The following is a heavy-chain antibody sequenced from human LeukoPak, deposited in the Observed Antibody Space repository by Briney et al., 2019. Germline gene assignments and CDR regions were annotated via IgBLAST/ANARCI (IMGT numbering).Heavy chain of an antibody. V-gene: IGHV4-39*01. J-gene: IGHJ4*02. CDR2: IYYSGTT. Sequence: SETLSLTCTVSVDSISRSTYYWGWIRQPPGQGLEWIGSIYYSGTTYYNPSLKSRVSISVDTSKNQFSLNLSSVTAADTAVYYCARVGYSYGGNPREPIDYWGQGTLVTVSS. CDR3: ARVGYSYGGNPREPIDY. D-gene: IGHD5-18*01. CDR1: VDSISRSTYY.